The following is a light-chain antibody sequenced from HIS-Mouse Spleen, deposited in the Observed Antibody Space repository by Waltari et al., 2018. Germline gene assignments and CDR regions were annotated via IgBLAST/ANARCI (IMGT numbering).Light chain of an antibody. CDR1: NIGSKS. J-gene: IGLJ2*01. V-gene: IGLV3-21*03. CDR3: QVWDSSSDHVV. CDR2: DDS. Sequence: SHVLTQPPSVSVAPGKTARITWGGNNIGSKSVQWYQQKPGQAPVLVVYDDSDRPSGIPERFSGSNSGNTATLTISRVEAGDEADYYCQVWDSSSDHVVFGGGTKLTVL.